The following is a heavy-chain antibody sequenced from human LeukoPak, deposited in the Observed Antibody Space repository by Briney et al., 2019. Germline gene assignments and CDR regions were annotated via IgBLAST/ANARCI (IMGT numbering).Heavy chain of an antibody. J-gene: IGHJ4*02. CDR2: IYTSGST. Sequence: SETLSPTCTVSGGSISNYYWSWIRQPPGKALEWIGYIYTSGSTNYNPSLKSRVTISVDTSKNQFSLNLSSVTAADTAVYYCARHKGGRYSGSYLDYWGQATLVTVSS. D-gene: IGHD1-26*01. V-gene: IGHV4-4*09. CDR1: GGSISNYY. CDR3: ARHKGGRYSGSYLDY.